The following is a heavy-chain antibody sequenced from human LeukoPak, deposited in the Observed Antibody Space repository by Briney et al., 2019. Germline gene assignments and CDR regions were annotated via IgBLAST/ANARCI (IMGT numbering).Heavy chain of an antibody. CDR2: INPSGGST. D-gene: IGHD3-10*01. Sequence: GASVKVSCKASGYTFTSYYMHWVRQAPGQGLEWMGIINPSGGSTSYAQKFQGRVTMTRDTSTSTVYMELSSLRSEDTAVYYCARESGRADYYYGMDVWGQGTTVTVSS. V-gene: IGHV1-46*01. CDR3: ARESGRADYYYGMDV. J-gene: IGHJ6*02. CDR1: GYTFTSYY.